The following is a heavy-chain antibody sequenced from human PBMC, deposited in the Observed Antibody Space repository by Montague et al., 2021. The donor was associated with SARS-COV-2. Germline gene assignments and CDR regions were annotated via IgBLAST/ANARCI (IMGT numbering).Heavy chain of an antibody. Sequence: SDTLSLTCTVSGGSITNNIDYWAWIRQPPGKGLEWIGSIYYTGNTYYNPSLKSRVTISVVTSKNHFTLKLSSVTAADTAVYYCARETYTSGWFRQFDYWGQGTLVTVSS. CDR1: GGSITNNIDY. CDR3: ARETYTSGWFRQFDY. D-gene: IGHD6-19*01. J-gene: IGHJ4*02. CDR2: IYYTGNT. V-gene: IGHV4-39*02.